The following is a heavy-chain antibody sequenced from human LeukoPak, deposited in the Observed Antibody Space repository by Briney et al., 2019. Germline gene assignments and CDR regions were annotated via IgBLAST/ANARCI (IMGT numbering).Heavy chain of an antibody. CDR2: INPNSGGT. V-gene: IGHV1-2*06. CDR1: GYTFTGYY. D-gene: IGHD6-25*01. CDR3: ARVTAAMAVDY. Sequence: ASVNVSCKASGYTFTGYYMHWVRQAPGQGLEWMGRINPNSGGTNYAQKFQGRVTMTRDTSISAAYMELSRLRSDDTAVYYCARVTAAMAVDYWGQGTLVTVSS. J-gene: IGHJ4*02.